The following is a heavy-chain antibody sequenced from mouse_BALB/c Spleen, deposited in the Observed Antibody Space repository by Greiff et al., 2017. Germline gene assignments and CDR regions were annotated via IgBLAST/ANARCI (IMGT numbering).Heavy chain of an antibody. CDR1: GFNIKDTY. D-gene: IGHD2-3*01. J-gene: IGHJ3*01. Sequence: EVKLVESGAELVKPGASVKLSCTASGFNIKDTYMHWVKQRPEQGLEWIGRIDPANGNTKYDPKFQGKATITADTSSNTAYLQLSSLTSEDTAVYYCAPIYDGYYWFAYWGQGTLVTVSA. CDR3: APIYDGYYWFAY. CDR2: IDPANGNT. V-gene: IGHV14-3*02.